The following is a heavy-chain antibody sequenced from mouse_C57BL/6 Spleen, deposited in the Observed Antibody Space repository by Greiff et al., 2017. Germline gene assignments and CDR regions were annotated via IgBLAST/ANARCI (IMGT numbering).Heavy chain of an antibody. CDR3: ASDTDYYSSPYGMDY. D-gene: IGHD1-1*01. Sequence: EVNVVESGGGLVQSGRSLRLSCAISGFTFSDFYMEWVRQAPGKGLEWIAASRNKANDYTTEYSASVKGRFIVSRDTSQSILYLQMNALRAEDTAIYDCASDTDYYSSPYGMDYWGKGTSVTVSS. CDR1: GFTFSDFY. V-gene: IGHV7-1*01. CDR2: SRNKANDYTT. J-gene: IGHJ4*01.